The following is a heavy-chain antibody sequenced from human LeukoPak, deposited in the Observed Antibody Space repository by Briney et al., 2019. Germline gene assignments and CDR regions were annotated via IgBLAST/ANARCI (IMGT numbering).Heavy chain of an antibody. J-gene: IGHJ4*02. CDR1: GFTFSSYG. CDR2: ISGSGGGT. D-gene: IGHD3-10*01. Sequence: GGSLRLSCAASGFTFSSYGMSWVRQAPGKGLEWVSAISGSGGGTYYADSVKGRFTISRDNSKNTLYLQMNSLKSEDTAVYYCTTYGSGRKFDYWGQGILVTVSS. V-gene: IGHV3-23*01. CDR3: TTYGSGRKFDY.